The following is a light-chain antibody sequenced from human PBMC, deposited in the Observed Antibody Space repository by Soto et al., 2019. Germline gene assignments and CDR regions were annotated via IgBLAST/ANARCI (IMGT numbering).Light chain of an antibody. CDR2: GAS. CDR3: QQYGSSGT. CDR1: QSVSNNY. V-gene: IGKV3-20*01. J-gene: IGKJ1*01. Sequence: EIMLSQSPGTLSLTPGERATLSCRASQSVSNNYLAWYQQKPGQAPRLLIYGASNRATGIPDRFSGSGSGTDFTLTISRLEPEDFAVYYCQQYGSSGTFGQGTMADI.